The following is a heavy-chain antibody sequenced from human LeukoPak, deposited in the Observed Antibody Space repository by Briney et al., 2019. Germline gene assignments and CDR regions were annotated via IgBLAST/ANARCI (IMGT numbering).Heavy chain of an antibody. V-gene: IGHV1-18*01. CDR2: ISAYNGNT. Sequence: ASVKVSCKASGYTFTSYGISWVRQAPGQGLEWMGWISAYNGNTNYAQKLQGRVTMTTDTSTSTAYMELRSLRSDDTAVYYCAKDPLSEGYQKRPPAWGQGTLVTVSS. J-gene: IGHJ4*02. D-gene: IGHD3-16*02. CDR3: AKDPLSEGYQKRPPA. CDR1: GYTFTSYG.